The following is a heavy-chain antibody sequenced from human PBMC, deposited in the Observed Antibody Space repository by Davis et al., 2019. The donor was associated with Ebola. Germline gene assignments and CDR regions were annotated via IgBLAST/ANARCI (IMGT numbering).Heavy chain of an antibody. J-gene: IGHJ4*02. Sequence: GESLKISCAASGFTFSSYWMSWVRQAPGKGLVWVSRINSDGSSTSYADSVKGRFTISRDNAKNTLYLQMNSLRAEDTAVYYCARDRIYSNFYDYWGQGTLVTVSS. CDR3: ARDRIYSNFYDY. CDR1: GFTFSSYW. D-gene: IGHD4-11*01. V-gene: IGHV3-74*01. CDR2: INSDGSST.